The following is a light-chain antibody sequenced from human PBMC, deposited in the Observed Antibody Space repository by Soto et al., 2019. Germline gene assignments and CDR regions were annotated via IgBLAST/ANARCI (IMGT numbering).Light chain of an antibody. CDR3: QPYTCYSCS. CDR1: QTISSW. CDR2: KAS. J-gene: IGKJ1*01. Sequence: ASQTISSWLAWYQQKPGKAPKLLIYKASSLKSGVPSRFSGSGPGTEFIRTMCTVSADDLNSYSGQPYTCYSCSYGQGTKVDIK. V-gene: IGKV1-5*03.